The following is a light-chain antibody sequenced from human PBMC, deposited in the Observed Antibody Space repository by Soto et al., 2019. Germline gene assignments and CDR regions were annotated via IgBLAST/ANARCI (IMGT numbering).Light chain of an antibody. CDR2: GAS. CDR3: QQYNNWLIT. V-gene: IGKV3-15*01. J-gene: IGKJ5*01. CDR1: QSVSGN. Sequence: EIVMTQSPATLSVSPGERATLSCRASQSVSGNLAWYQQKPGQAPSLLIYGASTRATVLPARFSGSGSGTEFTLTISSLQSEDFAVYYCQQYNNWLITFGQGTRLEIK.